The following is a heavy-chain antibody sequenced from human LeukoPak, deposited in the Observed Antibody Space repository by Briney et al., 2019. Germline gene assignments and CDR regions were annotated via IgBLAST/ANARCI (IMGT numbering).Heavy chain of an antibody. CDR1: GFTFSSYA. J-gene: IGHJ4*02. D-gene: IGHD3-22*01. CDR2: ISYDGSNK. Sequence: GRSLRLSCAASGFTFSSYAMHWVRQAPGKGLEWVAVISYDGSNKYYADSVKGRFTISRDNSKNTLYLQMNNLRAEDTAVYYCAKGRGYYDRYYFDYWGQGTLVTVSS. V-gene: IGHV3-30*18. CDR3: AKGRGYYDRYYFDY.